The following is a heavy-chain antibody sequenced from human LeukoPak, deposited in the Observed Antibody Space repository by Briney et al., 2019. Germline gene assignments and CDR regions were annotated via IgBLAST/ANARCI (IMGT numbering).Heavy chain of an antibody. J-gene: IGHJ4*02. CDR3: AKDIVDSSGFDY. V-gene: IGHV3-11*01. D-gene: IGHD6-19*01. Sequence: GGSLRLSCAASGFTFSDYYMNWIRQAPGKGLEWISYISSSGGNINYADSVQGRFTISRDNAKKSLYLQMNSLRAEDTALYYCAKDIVDSSGFDYWGQGTLVTVSS. CDR1: GFTFSDYY. CDR2: ISSSGGNI.